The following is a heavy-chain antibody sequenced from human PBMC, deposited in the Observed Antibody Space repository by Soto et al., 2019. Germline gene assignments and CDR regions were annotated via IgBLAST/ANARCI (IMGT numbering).Heavy chain of an antibody. CDR1: GFTFSSYS. CDR3: ARDGFVEWLLWHAFDI. Sequence: GGSLRLSCAASGFTFSSYSMNWVRQAPGKGLEWVSYISSSSTIYYADSVKGRFTISRDNAKNSLYLQMNSLRDEDTAVYYCARDGFVEWLLWHAFDIWGQGTMVTV. CDR2: ISSSSTI. J-gene: IGHJ3*02. D-gene: IGHD3-3*01. V-gene: IGHV3-48*02.